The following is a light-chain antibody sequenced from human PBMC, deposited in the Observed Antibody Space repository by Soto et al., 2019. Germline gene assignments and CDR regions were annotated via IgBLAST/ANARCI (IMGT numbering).Light chain of an antibody. J-gene: IGLJ1*01. CDR1: SGHSSYA. CDR2: LNSDGSH. Sequence: QPVLTQSPSASASLGASVKLTCTLSSGHSSYAIAWHQQQPEKGPRYLMKLNSDGSHSKGDGIPDRFSGSSSGAERYLTISRLPSEDEADDYCQTWGTGFYVFGTGTKVTVL. V-gene: IGLV4-69*01. CDR3: QTWGTGFYV.